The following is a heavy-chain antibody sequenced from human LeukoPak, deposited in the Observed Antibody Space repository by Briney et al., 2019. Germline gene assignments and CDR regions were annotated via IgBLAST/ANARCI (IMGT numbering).Heavy chain of an antibody. CDR2: IYYSGST. J-gene: IGHJ4*02. V-gene: IGHV4-39*01. Sequence: SETLSITCTVSGGSISSSSYYWGWIRQPPGKGLEWIGSIYYSGSTYYNPSLKSRVTISADTSKNQFSLKLSSVTAADTAVYYCARLVGYSYRYYFDYWGQGTLVTVSS. CDR1: GGSISSSSYY. CDR3: ARLVGYSYRYYFDY. D-gene: IGHD5-18*01.